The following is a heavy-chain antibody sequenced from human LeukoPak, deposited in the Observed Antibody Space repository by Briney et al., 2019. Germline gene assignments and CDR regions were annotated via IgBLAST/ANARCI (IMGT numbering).Heavy chain of an antibody. CDR3: ARVATTTNPPQRPFDY. CDR1: GYSISSGYY. V-gene: IGHV4-38-2*01. J-gene: IGHJ4*02. Sequence: SETLSLTCAVPGYSISSGYYWGWIRQPPGQGLEWIGSIYYSGSTYYNPSLKSRVTISVDTSKNQFSLKLSSVTAADTAVYYCARVATTTNPPQRPFDYWGQGTLVTVSS. CDR2: IYYSGST. D-gene: IGHD5-12*01.